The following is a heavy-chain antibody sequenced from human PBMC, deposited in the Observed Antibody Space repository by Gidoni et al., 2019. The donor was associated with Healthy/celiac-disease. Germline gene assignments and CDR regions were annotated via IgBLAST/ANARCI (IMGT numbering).Heavy chain of an antibody. CDR3: AKDGGHDYDPNYYYYGMDV. Sequence: EVQLLESGGGLVQPGGSLRLSCAASGCTFSSDAMSWVRQAPGKGLEWVSAISGSGGSTYYADSVKGRFTISRDNSKNTLYLQMNSLRAEDTAVYYCAKDGGHDYDPNYYYYGMDVWGQGTTVTVSS. J-gene: IGHJ6*02. D-gene: IGHD4-17*01. V-gene: IGHV3-23*01. CDR2: ISGSGGST. CDR1: GCTFSSDA.